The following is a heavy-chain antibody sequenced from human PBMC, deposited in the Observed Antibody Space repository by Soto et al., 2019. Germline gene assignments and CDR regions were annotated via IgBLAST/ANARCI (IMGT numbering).Heavy chain of an antibody. J-gene: IGHJ5*02. CDR3: ARDADVKLRFGEIYTWFDP. CDR2: IIPILGIA. D-gene: IGHD3-10*01. Sequence: QVQLVQSGAEVKKPGSSVKVSCKASGGTFSSYTISWVRQAPGQGLECMGRIIPILGIANYAQKFQGRVKITENKSTRKAYMELSSLRSEDTAVYYCARDADVKLRFGEIYTWFDPWGQGTLVTVSS. V-gene: IGHV1-69*08. CDR1: GGTFSSYT.